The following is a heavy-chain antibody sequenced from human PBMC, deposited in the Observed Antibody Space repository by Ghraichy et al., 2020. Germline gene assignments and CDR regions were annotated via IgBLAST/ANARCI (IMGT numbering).Heavy chain of an antibody. CDR3: SKDLNRYGKTWTYDV. CDR2: IGSNVYGGTT. CDR1: GFTFGDYV. J-gene: IGHJ6*02. D-gene: IGHD3/OR15-3a*01. V-gene: IGHV3-49*03. Sequence: GESLRLSCRASGFTFGDYVMSWFRQAPGKGLEWVGLIGSNVYGGTTEYAASVRGRFTISRDDSKSIAHLQMNSLKTDDTAVYYCSKDLNRYGKTWTYDVWGQGTTVTVSS.